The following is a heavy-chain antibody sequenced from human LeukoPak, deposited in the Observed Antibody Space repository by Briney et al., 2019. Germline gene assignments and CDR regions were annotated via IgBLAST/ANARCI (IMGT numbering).Heavy chain of an antibody. V-gene: IGHV1-18*01. CDR2: ISAYNGNT. J-gene: IGHJ4*02. Sequence: ASVKVSCKASGYTFTSYGISWVRQALGQGLEWMGWISAYNGNTNYAQKLQGRVTMTTDTSTSTAYMELRSLRSDDTAVYYCARDASYSYGYDLDYWGQGTLVTVSS. CDR3: ARDASYSYGYDLDY. CDR1: GYTFTSYG. D-gene: IGHD5-18*01.